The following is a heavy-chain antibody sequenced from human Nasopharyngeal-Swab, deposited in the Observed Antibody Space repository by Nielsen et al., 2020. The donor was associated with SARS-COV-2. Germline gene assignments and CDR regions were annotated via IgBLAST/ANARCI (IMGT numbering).Heavy chain of an antibody. J-gene: IGHJ4*02. D-gene: IGHD5-12*01. V-gene: IGHV4-34*01. CDR1: GGSFSDYS. Sequence: SETLSLTCAVSGGSFSDYSWSWIRQSPGKGLECIGEINHSGITNYNPSLKSRVTISVDTAKNHLSLKLTSVTAVDTAVYFCSSGRVVYGGYDPLTPRHYLNYWGQGTQVTVSS. CDR2: INHSGIT. CDR3: SSGRVVYGGYDPLTPRHYLNY.